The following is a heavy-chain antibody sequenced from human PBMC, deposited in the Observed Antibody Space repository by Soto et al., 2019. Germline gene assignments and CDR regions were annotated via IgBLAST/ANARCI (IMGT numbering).Heavy chain of an antibody. D-gene: IGHD1-20*01. CDR1: GGTFSSYA. Sequence: ASVKVSCKASGGTFSSYAISWVRQAPGQGLEWMGWMNPNSGNTGYAQKFQGRVTITRDTSASTAYMELSSLRSEDTAVYYCARGITLPTPLDYWGQGTLVTVSS. CDR3: ARGITLPTPLDY. V-gene: IGHV1-8*03. CDR2: MNPNSGNT. J-gene: IGHJ4*02.